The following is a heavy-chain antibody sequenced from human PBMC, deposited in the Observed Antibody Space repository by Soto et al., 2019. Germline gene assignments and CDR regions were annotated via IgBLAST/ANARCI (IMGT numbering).Heavy chain of an antibody. V-gene: IGHV3-23*01. CDR2: ITASGDVE. CDR1: GFTFSNSV. J-gene: IGHJ5*02. Sequence: EVQLLESGGDLVQPGGSLRLSCTASGFTFSNSVMTWVRQAPGKGLDWVSSITASGDVEAYADSVRAGFRISRDNSMNTMSLQMSSLRVDDTAVYYCAKGLSREGYTWGQGTLVTVSS. D-gene: IGHD5-12*01. CDR3: AKGLSREGYT.